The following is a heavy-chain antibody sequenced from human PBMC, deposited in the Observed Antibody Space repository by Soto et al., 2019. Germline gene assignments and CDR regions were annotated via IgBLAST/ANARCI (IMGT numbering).Heavy chain of an antibody. CDR3: ASGPPGAAKASYYGMDV. V-gene: IGHV3-53*02. CDR2: IYSGGST. Sequence: EVQLVETGGGLIQPGGSLRLSCAASGFTVSSNYMSWVRQAPGKGLEWVSVIYSGGSTYYADSVKGRFTISRDNSKNTLYLQMNSLIAEDTAVYYCASGPPGAAKASYYGMDVWGQGTTVTVSS. J-gene: IGHJ6*02. D-gene: IGHD6-25*01. CDR1: GFTVSSNY.